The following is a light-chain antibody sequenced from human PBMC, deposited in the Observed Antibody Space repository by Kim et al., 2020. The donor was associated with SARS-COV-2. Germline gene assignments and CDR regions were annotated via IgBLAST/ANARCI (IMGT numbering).Light chain of an antibody. CDR1: QGVSGN. Sequence: VSPGERATLSCRASQGVSGNLAWYKQKHGQAPRLLIYGASTRATDIPARFSGSGSGTEFTLTISSLQSEDFAVYYCQQYNNWPLTFGQGTKVDIK. J-gene: IGKJ1*01. CDR3: QQYNNWPLT. CDR2: GAS. V-gene: IGKV3-15*01.